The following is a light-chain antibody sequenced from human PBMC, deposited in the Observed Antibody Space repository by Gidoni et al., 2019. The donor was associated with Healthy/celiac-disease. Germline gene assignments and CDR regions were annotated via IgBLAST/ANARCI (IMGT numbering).Light chain of an antibody. J-gene: IGKJ1*01. CDR1: QSVSSN. Sequence: EIVMTQSPATLSVSPGERATLSCRASQSVSSNLALYQQKPGQAPRLLIYGASTRATGIPARFIGSGSGTEFTLTISSLQSEDFAVYYCQQYNNWPPWTFXXXTKVEIK. V-gene: IGKV3-15*01. CDR3: QQYNNWPPWT. CDR2: GAS.